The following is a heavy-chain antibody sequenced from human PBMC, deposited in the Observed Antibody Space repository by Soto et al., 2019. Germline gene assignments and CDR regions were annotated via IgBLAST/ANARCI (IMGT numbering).Heavy chain of an antibody. CDR2: IIPIFGTA. D-gene: IGHD2-15*01. V-gene: IGHV1-69*13. J-gene: IGHJ6*02. CDR3: ARDVVAATRYYYYYGMDV. CDR1: GGTFSSYA. Sequence: ASVKVSCKASGGTFSSYAISWVRQPPGQGLEWMGGIIPIFGTANYAQKFQGRVTITADESTSTAYMELSSLRSEDTAVYYCARDVVAATRYYYYYGMDVWGQGTTVTV.